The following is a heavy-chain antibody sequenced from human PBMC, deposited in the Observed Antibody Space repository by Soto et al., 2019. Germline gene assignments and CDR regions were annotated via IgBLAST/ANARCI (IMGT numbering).Heavy chain of an antibody. CDR1: GYFIGAGGYY. CDR3: ARMYSSGSGWFHP. Sequence: SETLSLTCFVSGYFIGAGGYYWSWIRHHPGKGLEWIGSFYSSGSIIYNPSLRSRVSISGDMSTNQFSMSLTSVTAADTARYYCARMYSSGSGWFHPWGQGTLVTV. CDR2: FYSSGSI. V-gene: IGHV4-31*02. J-gene: IGHJ5*02. D-gene: IGHD6-19*01.